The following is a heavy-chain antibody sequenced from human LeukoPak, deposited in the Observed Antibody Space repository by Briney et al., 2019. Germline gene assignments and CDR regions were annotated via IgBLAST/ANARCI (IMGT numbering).Heavy chain of an antibody. D-gene: IGHD6-13*01. J-gene: IGHJ3*02. CDR3: AKDDSSSWYRGDDAFDI. V-gene: IGHV3-7*03. CDR1: GFTFSTYW. Sequence: GGSLRLSCAASGFTFSTYWMSWVRQAPGKGLEWVANIKQDGSEKYYVDSVKGRFTISRDNAKNSLYLQMNSLRAEDTAVYYCAKDDSSSWYRGDDAFDIWGQGTMVTVSS. CDR2: IKQDGSEK.